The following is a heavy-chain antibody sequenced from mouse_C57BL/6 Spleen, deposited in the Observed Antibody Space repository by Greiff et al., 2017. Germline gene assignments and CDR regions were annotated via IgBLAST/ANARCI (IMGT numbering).Heavy chain of an antibody. D-gene: IGHD1-1*01. CDR2: INPNNGGT. CDR3: ARSYYYGSSQDY. V-gene: IGHV1-26*01. CDR1: GYTFTDYY. Sequence: EVQLQQSGPELVKPGASVKISCKASGYTFTDYYMNWVKQSHGKSLEWIGDINPNNGGTSYNQKFKGKATLTVDKSSSTAYMELRSLTSEDSAVYYCARSYYYGSSQDYWGQGTTLTVSS. J-gene: IGHJ2*01.